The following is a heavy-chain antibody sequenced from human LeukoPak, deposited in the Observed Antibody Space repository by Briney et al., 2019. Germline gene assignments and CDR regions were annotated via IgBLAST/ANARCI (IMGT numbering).Heavy chain of an antibody. CDR1: GGSISSYY. CDR2: IYTSGST. Sequence: SETLSLTCTVSGGSISSYYWSWIRQPAGKGLEWIGRIYTSGSTNYNPSLKSRVTMSVDTSKNQFSLKLSSVTAADTAVYYCAREYRFLEWLSPYYYYMDVWGKGTTVTVSS. J-gene: IGHJ6*03. D-gene: IGHD3-3*01. V-gene: IGHV4-4*07. CDR3: AREYRFLEWLSPYYYYMDV.